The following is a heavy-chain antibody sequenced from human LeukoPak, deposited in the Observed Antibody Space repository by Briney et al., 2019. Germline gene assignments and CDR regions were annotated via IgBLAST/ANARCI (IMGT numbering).Heavy chain of an antibody. Sequence: GGSLRLSCAASGFTFSSYGMHWVRQAPGKGLEWVAVISYDGSNKYYVDSVKGRFTISRDNSKNTLYLQMNSLRAEDTAVYYCAKRLGYFDWYGMDVWGQGTTVTVSS. CDR1: GFTFSSYG. J-gene: IGHJ6*02. CDR2: ISYDGSNK. CDR3: AKRLGYFDWYGMDV. V-gene: IGHV3-30*18. D-gene: IGHD3-9*01.